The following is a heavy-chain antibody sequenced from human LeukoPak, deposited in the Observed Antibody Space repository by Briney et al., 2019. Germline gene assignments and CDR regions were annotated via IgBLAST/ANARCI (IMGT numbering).Heavy chain of an antibody. CDR2: INPNSGGT. D-gene: IGHD5-18*01. CDR3: ARDPKWIQLWSPHLDWYFDL. CDR1: GYTFTSYD. V-gene: IGHV1-2*02. J-gene: IGHJ2*01. Sequence: ASVKVSCKASGYTFTSYDINWVRQATGQGLEWMGWINPNSGGTNYAQKFQGRVTMTRDTSISTAYMELSRLRSDDTAVYYCARDPKWIQLWSPHLDWYFDLWGRGTLVTVSS.